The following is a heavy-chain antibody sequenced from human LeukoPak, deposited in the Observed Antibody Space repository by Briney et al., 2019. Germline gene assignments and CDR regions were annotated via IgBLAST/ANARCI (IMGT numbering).Heavy chain of an antibody. CDR2: MDPNSGNT. J-gene: IGHJ6*03. CDR3: ARRAVAYYYYYYMDV. Sequence: ASVKVSCKTSGYTFTSYGINWVRQATGQGLEWMGWMDPNSGNTGYAQKFQGRVTITRNTSISTAYMDLSSLRSGDTAVYYCARRAVAYYYYYYMDVWGKGTTVTASS. D-gene: IGHD6-19*01. V-gene: IGHV1-8*03. CDR1: GYTFTSYG.